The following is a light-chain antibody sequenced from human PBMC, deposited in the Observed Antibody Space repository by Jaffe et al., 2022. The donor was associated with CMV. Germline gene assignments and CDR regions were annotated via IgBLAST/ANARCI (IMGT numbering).Light chain of an antibody. J-gene: IGLJ3*02. CDR2: KDT. CDR3: QSTETSGTYGM. CDR1: ALAKQY. V-gene: IGLV3-25*03. Sequence: SDELTQPPSVSVSPGQTARITCSGDALAKQYAYWYQQKPGQAPMLVIYKDTESPSGIPERFTGSSSGTTVTLTISGVQAEDEADYYCQSTETSGTYGMFGGGTKLTVL.